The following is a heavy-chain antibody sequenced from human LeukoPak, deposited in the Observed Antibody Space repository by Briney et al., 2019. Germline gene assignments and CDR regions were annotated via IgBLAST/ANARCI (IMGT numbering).Heavy chain of an antibody. D-gene: IGHD6-13*01. CDR2: IYPGDSGT. Sequence: GESLRFSCKGSGCSSTSYWIGWVREMPGKGLEWMGIIYPGDSGTRYSPAVQGQVTIYADKSISTAYLQWSRLKASDTDMYYCARLGCLAGYGSIWSDYWGQGTLVTVSS. V-gene: IGHV5-51*01. CDR1: GCSSTSYW. J-gene: IGHJ4*02. CDR3: ARLGCLAGYGSIWSDY.